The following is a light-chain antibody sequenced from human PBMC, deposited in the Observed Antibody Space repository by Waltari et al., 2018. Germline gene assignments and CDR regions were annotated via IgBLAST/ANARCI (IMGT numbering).Light chain of an antibody. CDR2: YAS. V-gene: IGKV6-21*01. J-gene: IGKJ1*01. CDR1: QNIGIG. Sequence: IVLTQSRDFHSVAPKEKVPITCRASQNIGIGFHWYQQKPDQSPKLLIKYASQSFSGVPSMFSGSGSGADFTLSINGLEAEDAATYYCHQSYTLPWTFGQGTKVEIK. CDR3: HQSYTLPWT.